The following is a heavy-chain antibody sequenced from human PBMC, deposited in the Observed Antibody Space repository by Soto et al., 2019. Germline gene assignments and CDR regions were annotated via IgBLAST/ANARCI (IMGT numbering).Heavy chain of an antibody. J-gene: IGHJ4*02. CDR2: IYYTGST. D-gene: IGHD3-16*02. Sequence: SETLSLTCTVSGGPISSYYWSWIRQPPGKGLEWIGYIYYTGSTNYNPSLKSRVTISVDTSKNQFSLKLSSVTAADTAVYYCARAFGSTMPSLFWGQGTLVTVS. CDR3: ARAFGSTMPSLF. CDR1: GGPISSYY. V-gene: IGHV4-59*01.